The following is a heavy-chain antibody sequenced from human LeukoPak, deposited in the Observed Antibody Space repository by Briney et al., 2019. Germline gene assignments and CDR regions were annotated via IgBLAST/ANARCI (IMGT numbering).Heavy chain of an antibody. CDR3: ARDDGGYLDAFDI. J-gene: IGHJ3*02. D-gene: IGHD2-15*01. CDR2: IIPIFGTA. Sequence: GASVKVSCKASGYTFTSYGISWVRQAPGQGLEWMGGIIPIFGTANYAQKLQGRVTMTTDTSTSTAYMELRSLRSDDTAVYYCARDDGGYLDAFDIWGQGTMVTVSS. CDR1: GYTFTSYG. V-gene: IGHV1-18*01.